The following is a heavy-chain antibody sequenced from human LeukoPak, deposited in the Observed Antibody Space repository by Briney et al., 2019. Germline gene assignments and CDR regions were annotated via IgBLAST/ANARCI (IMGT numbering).Heavy chain of an antibody. D-gene: IGHD6-13*01. J-gene: IGHJ6*03. Sequence: SETLSLTCAVYGESFSGYYWSWIRQPPGKGLEWIGEINHSGSTNYNPSLKSRVTISVDTSKNQFSLKLSSVTAADTAVYYCATPIAAAENYYYYMDVWGKGTTVTVS. CDR2: INHSGST. CDR1: GESFSGYY. CDR3: ATPIAAAENYYYYMDV. V-gene: IGHV4-34*01.